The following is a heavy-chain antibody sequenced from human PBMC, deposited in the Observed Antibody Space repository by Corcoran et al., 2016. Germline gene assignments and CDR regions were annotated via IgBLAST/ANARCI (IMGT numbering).Heavy chain of an antibody. CDR2: INPSGGST. D-gene: IGHD2-2*01. CDR1: GSTFTSYY. Sequence: QVQLVQSGAEVKKPGASVKVSCKASGSTFTSYYMHWVRQAPGQGLEWMGIINPSGGSTSYAQKFQGRVTMTRDTSTSTVYMELSSLRSEDTAVYDCARGDPSHCSSTSCYGSDYYYYYGMDVWGQGTTVTVSS. CDR3: ARGDPSHCSSTSCYGSDYYYYYGMDV. J-gene: IGHJ6*02. V-gene: IGHV1-46*01.